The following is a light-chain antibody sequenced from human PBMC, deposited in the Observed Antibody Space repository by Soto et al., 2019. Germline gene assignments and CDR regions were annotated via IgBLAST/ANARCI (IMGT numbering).Light chain of an antibody. CDR3: QQYFDAPQN. J-gene: IGKJ1*01. CDR1: ESVLYSSNNKNY. CDR2: WAS. V-gene: IGKV4-1*01. Sequence: DIVMTQSPDSLAVSLGERATINCKSSESVLYSSNNKNYLAWYQQKPGQPPKLLIYWASTRESGVPDRFSGSGSGTDFTLTISRLQAEDVAVYYCQQYFDAPQNFGQGTKVEIK.